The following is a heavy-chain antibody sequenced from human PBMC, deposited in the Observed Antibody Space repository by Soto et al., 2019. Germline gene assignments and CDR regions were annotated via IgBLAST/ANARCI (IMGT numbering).Heavy chain of an antibody. Sequence: SVKVSCKASGYTFTSYAMHWVRQAPGQRLEWMGWINAGNGNTKYSQKFQGRVTITRDTSASTAYMELSSLRSEDTAVYYCARGRFYGANNWFDPWGQGTLVTVSS. CDR3: ARGRFYGANNWFDP. CDR2: INAGNGNT. CDR1: GYTFTSYA. V-gene: IGHV1-3*01. J-gene: IGHJ5*02. D-gene: IGHD4-17*01.